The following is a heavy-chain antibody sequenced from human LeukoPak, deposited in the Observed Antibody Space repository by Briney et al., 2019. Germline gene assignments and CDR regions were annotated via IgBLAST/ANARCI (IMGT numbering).Heavy chain of an antibody. V-gene: IGHV3-48*03. D-gene: IGHD6-19*01. CDR1: GFTFSSYD. J-gene: IGHJ4*02. CDR2: ISTSGSTI. Sequence: PGGSLRLSCAASGFTFSSYDMNWLRQAPGKGLEWVSYISTSGSTIYYADSVKGRFTISRDNAKNSLYLQMNSLRVEDTAVYYCVRVAKQWLVPGGDYWGQGTLVTVSS. CDR3: VRVAKQWLVPGGDY.